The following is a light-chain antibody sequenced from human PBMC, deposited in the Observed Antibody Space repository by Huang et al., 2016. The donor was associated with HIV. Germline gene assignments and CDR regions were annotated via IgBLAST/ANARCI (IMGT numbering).Light chain of an antibody. CDR2: WAA. CDR3: HQYYKTPQT. CDR1: QSVLYSSNTKNY. J-gene: IGKJ1*01. V-gene: IGKV4-1*01. Sequence: DIVVTQSPDSLALSLGERAVITCTSSQSVLYSSNTKNYLNWYQLKSGQPPKLLIYWAATRESGVPDRFSGSGSGTDFTLTISNLQAEDVAVYYCHQYYKTPQTFGQGTKV.